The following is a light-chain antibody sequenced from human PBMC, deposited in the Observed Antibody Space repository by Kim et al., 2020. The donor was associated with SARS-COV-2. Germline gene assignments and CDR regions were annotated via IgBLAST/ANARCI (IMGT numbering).Light chain of an antibody. CDR1: SSDIGGYNY. J-gene: IGLJ2*01. CDR2: GVT. CDR3: CSFAGNYILI. Sequence: SVTISCTGTSSDIGGYNYVSWYQHHPGKAPKLMIYGVTRRPSGVPDRFSGSKSGNTASLTIFGLQAEDEADYYCCSFAGNYILIFGGGTQLTVL. V-gene: IGLV2-11*01.